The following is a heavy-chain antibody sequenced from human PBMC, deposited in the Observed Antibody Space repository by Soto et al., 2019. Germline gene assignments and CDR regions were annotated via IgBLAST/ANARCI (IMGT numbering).Heavy chain of an antibody. CDR3: ARGWSNYYYYMDV. D-gene: IGHD6-13*01. CDR1: GFTFSSYS. V-gene: IGHV3-48*01. CDR2: ISSSSSTI. J-gene: IGHJ6*03. Sequence: PGGSLRLSCAASGFTFSSYSMNWVRQAPGKGLEWVSYISSSSSTIYYADSVKGRFTISRDNAKNSLYLQMNSLRAEDTAVYYCARGWSNYYYYMDVWGKGTTVTVS.